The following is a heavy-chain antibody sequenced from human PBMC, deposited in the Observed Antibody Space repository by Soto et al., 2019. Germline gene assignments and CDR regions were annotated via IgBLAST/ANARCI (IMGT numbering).Heavy chain of an antibody. J-gene: IGHJ6*02. V-gene: IGHV1-18*01. Sequence: ASVKVSCKASGYTFTSYGISWVRQAPGQGLEWMGWISAYNGNTNYAQKLQGRVTMTTDTSTSTAYMELRSLRSDDTAVYYCARGEYYYDSSGYYYYYYGMDVWGQGTTVTVS. CDR1: GYTFTSYG. CDR2: ISAYNGNT. CDR3: ARGEYYYDSSGYYYYYYGMDV. D-gene: IGHD3-22*01.